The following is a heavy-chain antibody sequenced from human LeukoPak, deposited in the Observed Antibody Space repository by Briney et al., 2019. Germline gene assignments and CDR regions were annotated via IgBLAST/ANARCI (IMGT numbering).Heavy chain of an antibody. CDR3: ARDLSDSLGIEGSGFDY. D-gene: IGHD7-27*01. J-gene: IGHJ4*02. CDR2: ISSSSSYI. CDR1: GFTFSSYS. Sequence: GGSLRLSCAASGFTFSSYSMNWVRQAPGKGLEWVSSISSSSSYIYYADSVKGRFTISRDNAKNSLYLQMNSLRAEDTAVYYCARDLSDSLGIEGSGFDYWGQGTLVTVSS. V-gene: IGHV3-21*01.